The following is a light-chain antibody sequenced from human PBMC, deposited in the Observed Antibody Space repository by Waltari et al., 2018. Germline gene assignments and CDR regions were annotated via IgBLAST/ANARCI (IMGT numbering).Light chain of an antibody. CDR3: QKYNSALLP. Sequence: DIQMTQSPSSLSASVGDRVTITCRASQGISHYLAWYQQKPGKVPKLLIYAASTLQSGVPSLFRGSGSGPDFPLTISSLPPEDVATSYCQKYNSALLPFGGGTKVEIK. CDR1: QGISHY. V-gene: IGKV1-27*01. CDR2: AAS. J-gene: IGKJ4*01.